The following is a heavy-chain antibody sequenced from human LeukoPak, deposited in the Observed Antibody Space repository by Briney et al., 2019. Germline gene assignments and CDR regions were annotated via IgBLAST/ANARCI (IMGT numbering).Heavy chain of an antibody. V-gene: IGHV3-23*01. D-gene: IGHD2-2*02. CDR3: TKTAPAAIYWFDP. J-gene: IGHJ5*02. Sequence: GGSLRLSCAASGFTFSSYAMTWVRQAPEKGLEWVSAISGSGGSTDYADSVKGRFTISRDNSKNTLYLQMNSLRAEDTAVYYCTKTAPAAIYWFDPWGQGTLVTVSS. CDR1: GFTFSSYA. CDR2: ISGSGGST.